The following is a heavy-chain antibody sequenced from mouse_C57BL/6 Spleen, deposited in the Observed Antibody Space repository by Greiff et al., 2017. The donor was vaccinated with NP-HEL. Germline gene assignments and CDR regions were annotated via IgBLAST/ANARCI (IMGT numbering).Heavy chain of an antibody. V-gene: IGHV1-50*01. CDR1: GYTFTSYW. CDR3: ARTTVVATGFDY. D-gene: IGHD1-1*01. Sequence: VQLQQSGAELVKPGASVKLSCKASGYTFTSYWMQWVKQRPGQGLEWIGEIDPSDSYTNYNQKFKGKATLTVDTSSSTAYMQLSSLTSEDSAVYYCARTTVVATGFDYWGQSTTLTVSS. J-gene: IGHJ2*01. CDR2: IDPSDSYT.